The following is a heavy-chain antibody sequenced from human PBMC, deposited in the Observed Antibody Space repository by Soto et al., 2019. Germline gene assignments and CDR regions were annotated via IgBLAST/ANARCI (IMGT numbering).Heavy chain of an antibody. J-gene: IGHJ4*02. CDR2: IYYSGST. CDR1: GGSISSSSYY. V-gene: IGHV4-39*07. D-gene: IGHD3-10*01. CDR3: ARDVRPCYFDY. Sequence: SETLSLTCTVSGGSISSSSYYWGWIRQPPGKGLEWIGSIYYSGSTYYNPSLKSRVTISVDTSKNQFSLKLSSVTAAATAVYYCARDVRPCYFDYWGQGTLVTVSS.